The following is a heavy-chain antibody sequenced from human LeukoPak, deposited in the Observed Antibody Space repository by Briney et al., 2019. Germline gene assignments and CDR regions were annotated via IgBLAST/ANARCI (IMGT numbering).Heavy chain of an antibody. V-gene: IGHV4-4*07. CDR2: IYSSGST. CDR3: ASTSVAATGYFGS. J-gene: IGHJ4*02. CDR1: GDSIFSYY. D-gene: IGHD6-13*01. Sequence: TSETLSLTCTVSGDSIFSYYWSWIRQPAGKGLEWIGRIYSSGSTNYSPSLKSRVTMSVDTSKSQFSLKMSSVTAADTAVYYCASTSVAATGYFGSWGQGTLVTVSS.